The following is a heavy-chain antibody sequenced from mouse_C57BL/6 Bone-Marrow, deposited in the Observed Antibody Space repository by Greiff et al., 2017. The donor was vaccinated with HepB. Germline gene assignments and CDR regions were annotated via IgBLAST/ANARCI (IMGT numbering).Heavy chain of an antibody. CDR3: ARSCFFYY. J-gene: IGHJ2*01. Sequence: VQLQQSGAELVRPGTSVKVSCKASGYAFTNYLIEWVKQRPGQGLEWIGVINPGSGGTNYNEKFKGKATLTADKSSSTAYMQLSSLTSEDSAVYFCARSCFFYYWGQGTTLTVSS. CDR1: GYAFTNYL. CDR2: INPGSGGT. V-gene: IGHV1-54*01.